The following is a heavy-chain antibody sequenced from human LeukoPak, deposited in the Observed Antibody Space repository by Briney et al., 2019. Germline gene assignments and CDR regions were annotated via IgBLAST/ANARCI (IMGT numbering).Heavy chain of an antibody. D-gene: IGHD1-26*01. CDR2: ISGDGTRT. Sequence: GGSLRLSCAASGFSFSSYAMTWARQAPVKGLEWVSAISGDGTRTYYADSVKGRFTISRDNSKNTLYLQMNSLRAEDTAVYYCAKIGIVGATQNYFDYWGQGTLVTVSS. J-gene: IGHJ4*02. CDR1: GFSFSSYA. V-gene: IGHV3-23*01. CDR3: AKIGIVGATQNYFDY.